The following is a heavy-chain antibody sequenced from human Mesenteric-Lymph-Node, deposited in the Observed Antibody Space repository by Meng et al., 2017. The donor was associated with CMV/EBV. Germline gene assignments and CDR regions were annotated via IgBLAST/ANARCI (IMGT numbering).Heavy chain of an antibody. Sequence: AASGLTFSASYMRWIPQAPGKGLEWISYISSSGSTIYYADSVKGRFTTSRDNAKKSLYLQMNSLRAEDTAVYYCARDVHSSGYDFDYWGQGTLVTVSS. CDR2: ISSSGSTI. D-gene: IGHD5-12*01. CDR1: GLTFSASY. CDR3: ARDVHSSGYDFDY. V-gene: IGHV3-11*01. J-gene: IGHJ4*02.